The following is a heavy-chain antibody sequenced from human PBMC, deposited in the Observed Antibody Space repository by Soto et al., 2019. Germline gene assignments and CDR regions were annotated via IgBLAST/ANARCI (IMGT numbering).Heavy chain of an antibody. CDR1: GFTFSNYA. D-gene: IGHD6-13*01. J-gene: IGHJ4*02. V-gene: IGHV3-23*01. CDR2: ISGSGGST. Sequence: GGSLRLSCAASGFTFSNYAMNWVRQAPGKGLEWVSVISGSGGSTYYADSVKGRFTISRDNSKNTLYLQMNSLRADDTAVYYCAKRGSSFYFDYWGQGTLVTVSS. CDR3: AKRGSSFYFDY.